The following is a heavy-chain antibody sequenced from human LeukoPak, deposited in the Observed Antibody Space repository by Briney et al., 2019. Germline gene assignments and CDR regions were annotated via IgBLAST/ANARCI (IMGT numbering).Heavy chain of an antibody. CDR3: AREVPGAMNAFDI. Sequence: PGGSLRLSCAASGFSFSNYWMTWVRQAPGKGLERVANIKEDGSDRYYGDFVRGRFIISRDNAKNSLYLQMDSLRAEDTALYYCAREVPGAMNAFDIWGQGTMVTVSS. J-gene: IGHJ3*02. D-gene: IGHD2-2*01. CDR1: GFSFSNYW. CDR2: IKEDGSDR. V-gene: IGHV3-7*01.